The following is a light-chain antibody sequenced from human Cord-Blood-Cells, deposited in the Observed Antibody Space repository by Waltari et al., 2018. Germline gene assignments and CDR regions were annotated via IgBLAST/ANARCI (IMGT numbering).Light chain of an antibody. V-gene: IGLV2-14*01. CDR3: SSYTSSSTLV. CDR1: SSDVGVFNY. CDR2: EVS. J-gene: IGLJ1*01. Sequence: QSALTQPASASVPPGQSITISCTGTSSDVGVFNYVTCYQQHPGKAPKRMLYEVSNRPSGVSNRFSGSKSGNTASLTISGLQAEDEADYYCSSYTSSSTLVFGTGTKVTVL.